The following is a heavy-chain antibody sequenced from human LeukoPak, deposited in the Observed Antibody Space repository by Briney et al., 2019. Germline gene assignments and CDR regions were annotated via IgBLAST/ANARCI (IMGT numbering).Heavy chain of an antibody. D-gene: IGHD3-22*01. CDR2: ISGSCGST. CDR1: GFTFSSYA. V-gene: IGHV3-23*01. CDR3: AKSSDYYDSSGSIDY. J-gene: IGHJ4*02. Sequence: GGSLRLSCAASGFTFSSYAMSWVRQAPGKGLEWVSAISGSCGSTYYADSVKGRFTISRDNSKYTLYLPMNSLSGEDTAVYYCAKSSDYYDSSGSIDYWGQGTLVTVSS.